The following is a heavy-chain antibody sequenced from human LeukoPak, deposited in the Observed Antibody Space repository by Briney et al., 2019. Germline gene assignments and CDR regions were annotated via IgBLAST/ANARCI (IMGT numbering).Heavy chain of an antibody. CDR1: GFTFSSYG. J-gene: IGHJ4*02. D-gene: IGHD1-26*01. CDR2: ISGSGGST. Sequence: PGGSLRLSCAASGFTFSSYGMSWVRQAPGKGLEWVSAISGSGGSTYYADSVKGRFTISRDNSKNTLYLQMNSLRAEDTAVYYCAKGLFRGATDDDYFDYWGQGTLVTVSS. V-gene: IGHV3-23*01. CDR3: AKGLFRGATDDDYFDY.